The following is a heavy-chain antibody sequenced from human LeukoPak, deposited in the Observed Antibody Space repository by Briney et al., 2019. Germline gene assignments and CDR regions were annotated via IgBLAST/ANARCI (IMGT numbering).Heavy chain of an antibody. D-gene: IGHD3-22*01. Sequence: ASVKVSCKASGYTFTSYGISWVRQAPGQGLEWMGWISAYNGNTNYAQKLQGRVTMTTDTSTSTAYMDLRSLRSDDTAVYYCARVPLGDSSTYYYPNPNWFDPWGQGTLVTVSS. CDR1: GYTFTSYG. CDR3: ARVPLGDSSTYYYPNPNWFDP. CDR2: ISAYNGNT. V-gene: IGHV1-18*01. J-gene: IGHJ5*02.